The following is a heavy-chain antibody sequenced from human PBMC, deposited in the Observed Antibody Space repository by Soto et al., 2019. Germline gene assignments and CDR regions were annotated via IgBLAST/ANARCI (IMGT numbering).Heavy chain of an antibody. J-gene: IGHJ4*02. D-gene: IGHD3-22*01. Sequence: EVQLVESGGGLVKPGGSLRLSCAASGFTFSSYSMNWVRQAPGKGLEWVSSISSSSSYIYYADSVKGRFTISRDNAKNSLYLQMNSLGAEDTAVYYCARLSSYDSSGDYCYWGQGTRVTVSS. CDR1: GFTFSSYS. CDR3: ARLSSYDSSGDYCY. CDR2: ISSSSSYI. V-gene: IGHV3-21*01.